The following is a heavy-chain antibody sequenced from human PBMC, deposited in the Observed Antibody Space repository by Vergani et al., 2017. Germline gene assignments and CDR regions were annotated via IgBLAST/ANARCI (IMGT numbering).Heavy chain of an antibody. D-gene: IGHD5-24*01. CDR2: ISNSGNTI. CDR3: ARDHRDYNNYPGTFDI. CDR1: GFSFSDHY. V-gene: IGHV3-11*01. Sequence: QVQLVESGGGLVKPGGSLRLSCAASGFSFSDHYMTWIRQAPGKGLEWVSYISNSGNTIEYADSVKGRFSISRDNAKISLFLQMDSLRADDTAVYYCARDHRDYNNYPGTFDIWGQGSMVTVSS. J-gene: IGHJ3*02.